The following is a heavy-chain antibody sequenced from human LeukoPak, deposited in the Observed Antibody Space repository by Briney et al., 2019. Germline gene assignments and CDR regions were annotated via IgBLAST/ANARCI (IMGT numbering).Heavy chain of an antibody. CDR2: IVGSST. D-gene: IGHD2-21*02. Sequence: GGSLRLSCAASGFTFSNFAMTWVRQAPGKGLEWVSSIVGSSTYYADSLKGRFTISRDNAKNSLYLQMNSLRVEDTAIYYCARESGGDWGYFDDWGQGTLVTVSS. CDR3: ARESGGDWGYFDD. J-gene: IGHJ4*02. V-gene: IGHV3-21*04. CDR1: GFTFSNFA.